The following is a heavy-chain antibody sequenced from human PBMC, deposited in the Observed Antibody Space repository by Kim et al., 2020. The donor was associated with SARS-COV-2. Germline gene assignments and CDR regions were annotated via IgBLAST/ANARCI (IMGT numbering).Heavy chain of an antibody. Sequence: GGSLRLSCAASGFTFSSYAMHWVRQAPGKGLEWVAVISYDGSNKYYADSVKGRFTISRDNSKNTLYLQMNSLRAEDTAVYYCARDLTMVRGVKGRGMDVWGQGTTVTVSS. J-gene: IGHJ6*02. CDR2: ISYDGSNK. CDR3: ARDLTMVRGVKGRGMDV. V-gene: IGHV3-30*04. CDR1: GFTFSSYA. D-gene: IGHD3-10*01.